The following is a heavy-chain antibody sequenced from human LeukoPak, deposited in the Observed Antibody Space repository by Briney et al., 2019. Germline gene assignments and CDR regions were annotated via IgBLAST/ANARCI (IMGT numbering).Heavy chain of an antibody. D-gene: IGHD3-22*01. CDR3: ARLYYDSSGYYQICYFDY. CDR1: GVSISSSSYY. CDR2: IYYSGST. J-gene: IGHJ4*02. Sequence: SETLSLTCTVSGVSISSSSYYWGWIRQPPGKGLEWIGSIYYSGSTYYNPSLKSRFTISVDTSMNQFSLNLSSVTAADTAVYYCARLYYDSSGYYQICYFDYWGQGTLVTVSS. V-gene: IGHV4-39*01.